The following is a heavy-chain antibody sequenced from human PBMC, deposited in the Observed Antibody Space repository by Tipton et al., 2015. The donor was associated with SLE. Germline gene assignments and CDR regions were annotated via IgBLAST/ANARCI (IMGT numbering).Heavy chain of an antibody. J-gene: IGHJ4*02. CDR2: ISGSGGST. CDR3: ARDQGVATIRGSFDY. CDR1: GFPFSSCA. D-gene: IGHD5-12*01. V-gene: IGHV3-23*01. Sequence: SLRLSCAASGFPFSSCAMSWVRQAPGKGLEWVSAISGSGGSTYYADSVKGRFTISRDNYKNTLYLQMNSLRAEDTAVYYCARDQGVATIRGSFDYWGQGTLVTVSS.